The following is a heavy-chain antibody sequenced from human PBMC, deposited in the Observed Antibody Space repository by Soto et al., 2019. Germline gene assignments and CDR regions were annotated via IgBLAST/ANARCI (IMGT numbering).Heavy chain of an antibody. Sequence: PSETLSLTCTVSGGSISSYYWSWIRQPPGKGLEWIGYIYYSGSTNYNPSLKSRVTISVDTSKNQFSLKLSPVTAADTAVYYCARGGSSWDNWFDPWGQGTLVTVSS. CDR1: GGSISSYY. V-gene: IGHV4-59*12. CDR2: IYYSGST. J-gene: IGHJ5*02. CDR3: ARGGSSWDNWFDP. D-gene: IGHD6-13*01.